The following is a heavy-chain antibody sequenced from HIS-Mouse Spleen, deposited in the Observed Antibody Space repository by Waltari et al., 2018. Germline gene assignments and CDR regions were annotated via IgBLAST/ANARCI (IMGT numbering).Heavy chain of an antibody. V-gene: IGHV3-30*04. J-gene: IGHJ3*02. Sequence: QVQLVESGGGVVQPGRSLRLSCAASGFPFSSYDRHWVRPAPGKGLEWVAVISYDGSNKYYADSVKGRFTISRDNSKNTLYLQMNSLRAEDTAVYYCASIAAAGTAFDIWGQGTMVTVSS. D-gene: IGHD6-13*01. CDR1: GFPFSSYD. CDR2: ISYDGSNK. CDR3: ASIAAAGTAFDI.